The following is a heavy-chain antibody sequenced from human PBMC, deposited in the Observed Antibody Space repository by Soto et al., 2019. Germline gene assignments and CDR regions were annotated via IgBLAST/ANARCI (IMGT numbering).Heavy chain of an antibody. Sequence: QVQLVESGGGVVQPGRSLSLSCAAYGFPFISYALQWDRQARGKGLERVAVISYDGSNKYYADSVKARFTISRDNSKNTLYLHMNSLRAEDTAIYYCATDLAAAGTMRYYYYGMDVWGQGTTVTVSS. V-gene: IGHV3-30*01. D-gene: IGHD6-13*01. CDR2: ISYDGSNK. CDR3: ATDLAAAGTMRYYYYGMDV. CDR1: GFPFISYA. J-gene: IGHJ6*02.